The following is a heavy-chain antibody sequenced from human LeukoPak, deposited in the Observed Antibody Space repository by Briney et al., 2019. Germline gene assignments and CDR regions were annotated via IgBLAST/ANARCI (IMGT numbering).Heavy chain of an antibody. J-gene: IGHJ3*02. V-gene: IGHV3-23*01. CDR1: GFTFGSYP. CDR3: AKDPNGDYIGTFDI. D-gene: IGHD3-3*01. CDR2: IIGSDGAT. Sequence: PGGSLRLSCVASGFTFGSYPMTWVRQAPGKGLEWVSSIIGSDGATYYADSVQGRFTISRDNSKNTLYLQMNSLRAEDTAVYYCAKDPNGDYIGTFDIWGQGTMVTVSS.